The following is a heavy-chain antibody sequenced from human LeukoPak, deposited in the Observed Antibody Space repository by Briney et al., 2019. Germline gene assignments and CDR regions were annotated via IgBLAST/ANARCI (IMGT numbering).Heavy chain of an antibody. Sequence: GGSLRLSCAPSVYTFSIYPISWVGHPPGKGPERGSAISGSGVSTYYADSVKGRFTLSRDNSKNTLSLQMNTLTAEDTALFFCASHALVALVRGFDNWGQGTLVTV. CDR3: ASHALVALVRGFDN. D-gene: IGHD3-10*01. CDR1: VYTFSIYP. CDR2: ISGSGVST. V-gene: IGHV3-23*01. J-gene: IGHJ4*02.